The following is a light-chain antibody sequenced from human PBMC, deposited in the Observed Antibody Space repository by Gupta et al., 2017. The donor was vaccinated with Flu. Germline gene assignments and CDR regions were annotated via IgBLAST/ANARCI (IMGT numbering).Light chain of an antibody. CDR3: LQYDDLPYT. Sequence: MTQSPSSLSASAGDRVTMTCQASQDISDYLNWYQQKPGHAPKLLIFDVSNLDTGVPSRFSGSGFGTEFTLTITDLQPEDIATYFCLQYDDLPYTFGQGTRVEI. CDR1: QDISDY. J-gene: IGKJ2*01. V-gene: IGKV1-33*01. CDR2: DVS.